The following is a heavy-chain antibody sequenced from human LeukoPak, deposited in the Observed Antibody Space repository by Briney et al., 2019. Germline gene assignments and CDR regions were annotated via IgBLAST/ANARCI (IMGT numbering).Heavy chain of an antibody. CDR2: ISYDESNE. J-gene: IGHJ6*02. D-gene: IGHD3-3*01. V-gene: IGHV3-30*03. CDR1: GFTFSSSA. CDR3: ARGTDTKPFWSGYWVDV. Sequence: GGSLRLSCAASGFTFSSSAMHWVRQAPGKGLEWVAVISYDESNEYYADSVKGRFTISRDNSKNTLYLQMNSLRAEDTAVYYCARGTDTKPFWSGYWVDVWGQGTTVTVSS.